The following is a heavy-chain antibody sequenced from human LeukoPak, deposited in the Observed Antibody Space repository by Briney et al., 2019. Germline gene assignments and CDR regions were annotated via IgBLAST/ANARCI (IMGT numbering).Heavy chain of an antibody. CDR1: GASFSDYY. CDR2: INQSGTT. J-gene: IGHJ4*02. D-gene: IGHD3-10*01. V-gene: IGHV4-34*01. Sequence: KPSATLSLTCAVYGASFSDYYWNWIRQPPGKGPGWIGEINQSGTTNYNPSLKSRLTISLDTSKNHFSLKLTSATAADTALYYCAGGATPGVFWGQGILVTVSA. CDR3: AGGATPGVF.